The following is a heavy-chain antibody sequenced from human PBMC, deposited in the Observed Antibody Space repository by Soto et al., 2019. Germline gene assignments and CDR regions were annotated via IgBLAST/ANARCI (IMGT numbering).Heavy chain of an antibody. Sequence: SETLSLTCAVYGGSFSGYYWSWIRQPPGKGLEWIGEINHSGSTNYNPSHKSRVTISVDTSKNQFSLKLSSVTAADTAVFYCAREIASSSSGWYGPFDYWGQGTLVTVSS. V-gene: IGHV4-34*01. CDR3: AREIASSSSGWYGPFDY. CDR2: INHSGST. J-gene: IGHJ4*02. CDR1: GGSFSGYY. D-gene: IGHD6-19*01.